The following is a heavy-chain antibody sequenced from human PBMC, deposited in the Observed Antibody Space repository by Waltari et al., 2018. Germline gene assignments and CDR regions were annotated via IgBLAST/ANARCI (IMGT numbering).Heavy chain of an antibody. J-gene: IGHJ4*02. V-gene: IGHV3-48*01. CDR3: AREVAVASIDY. Sequence: ELQLVGSGGGLVQPGGSRRLSCAASGFTLRSYSMNWVRQAPGKGLEWVSYISSSSSTIYYADSVKGRFTISRDNAKNSLYLQMNSLRAEDTAVYYCAREVAVASIDYWGQGTLVTVSS. CDR2: ISSSSSTI. CDR1: GFTLRSYS. D-gene: IGHD6-19*01.